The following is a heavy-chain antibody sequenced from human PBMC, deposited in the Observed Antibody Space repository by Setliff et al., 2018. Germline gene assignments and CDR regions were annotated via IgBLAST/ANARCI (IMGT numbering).Heavy chain of an antibody. D-gene: IGHD2-15*01. V-gene: IGHV4-59*08. Sequence: SETLSLTCTVSGGSISPYYWSWIRQPPGKGLEWIGYIYHSGYTSYNPSLKSRVTLSVDTSKNHFSLRLRSVTAADTAVYYCARREVVAAGADAFDIWGQGTVVTVSS. CDR3: ARREVVAAGADAFDI. CDR1: GGSISPYY. J-gene: IGHJ3*02. CDR2: IYHSGYT.